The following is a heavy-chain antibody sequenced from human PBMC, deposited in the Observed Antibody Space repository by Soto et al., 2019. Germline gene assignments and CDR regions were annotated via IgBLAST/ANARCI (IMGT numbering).Heavy chain of an antibody. CDR3: AKIVEGVIVVVVAVRD. CDR1: GFTFSSYA. V-gene: IGHV3-23*01. CDR2: ISGSGGST. D-gene: IGHD2-15*01. J-gene: IGHJ4*02. Sequence: EVQLLESGGGLVQPGGSLRLSCAASGFTFSSYAMSWVRQAPGKGLEWVSAISGSGGSTYYADSVKGRFTISRDNSKNTLYLQMNSLRAEDTAVYYCAKIVEGVIVVVVAVRDWGQGTLVTVSS.